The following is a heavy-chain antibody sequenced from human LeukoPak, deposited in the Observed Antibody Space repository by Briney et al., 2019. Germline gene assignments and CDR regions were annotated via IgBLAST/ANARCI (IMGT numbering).Heavy chain of an antibody. Sequence: ASVKVSCKASGYSFISYDLNWWRQATGQWLEWMGWMNPNSGNTGYAQTFHGRVTMTRNTSISTAYMELSSLRSEDTAVYYCARSGYDYVWGSYRSNWFDPWGQGTLVTVSS. CDR3: ARSGYDYVWGSYRSNWFDP. J-gene: IGHJ5*02. CDR2: MNPNSGNT. V-gene: IGHV1-8*01. D-gene: IGHD3-16*02. CDR1: GYSFISYD.